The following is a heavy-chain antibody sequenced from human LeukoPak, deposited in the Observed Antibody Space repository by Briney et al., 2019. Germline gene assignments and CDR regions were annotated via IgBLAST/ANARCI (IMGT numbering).Heavy chain of an antibody. D-gene: IGHD1-26*01. J-gene: IGHJ5*02. Sequence: ASVKVSSKASGYTFTSYGISWVRQAPGQGLEWMGWISAYNGNTNYAQKLQGRVTMTTDTSTSTAYMELRSLRSDDTAVYYCARIVGAFGGGPDNWFDPWGQGTLVTVSS. CDR1: GYTFTSYG. CDR2: ISAYNGNT. V-gene: IGHV1-18*01. CDR3: ARIVGAFGGGPDNWFDP.